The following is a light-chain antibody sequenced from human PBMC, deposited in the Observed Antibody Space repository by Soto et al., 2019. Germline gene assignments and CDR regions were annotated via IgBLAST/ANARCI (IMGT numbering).Light chain of an antibody. V-gene: IGKV1-5*03. J-gene: IGKJ1*01. CDR3: QQYNSYPWT. CDR1: QKIHNF. Sequence: DFQMTQSPASLSASLGTRVTVTCRASQKIHNFVSLYQQKPGQAPKLLIYKASTLEVGVPSRFSGSGSGTEFTLTISTLQPSDFATYYCQQYNSYPWTFGHGTKVDIK. CDR2: KAS.